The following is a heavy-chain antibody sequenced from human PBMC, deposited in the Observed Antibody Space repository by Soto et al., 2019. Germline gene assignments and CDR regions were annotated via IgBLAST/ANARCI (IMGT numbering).Heavy chain of an antibody. J-gene: IGHJ6*02. CDR2: ISAYNGNT. D-gene: IGHD2-8*01. Sequence: QVQLVQSGAEVKKPGASVKVSCKASGYTFTSYGISWVRQAPGQGLEWMGWISAYNGNTNYAQKFQGRVTMTTDTSTSTSSMELRILRSDDTAVYYCARGGTYCTTGVCSCYGRDVWGQGTTVNVSS. CDR3: ARGGTYCTTGVCSCYGRDV. V-gene: IGHV1-18*01. CDR1: GYTFTSYG.